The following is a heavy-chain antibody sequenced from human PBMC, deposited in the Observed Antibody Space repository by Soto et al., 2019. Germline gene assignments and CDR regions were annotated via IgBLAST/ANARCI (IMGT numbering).Heavy chain of an antibody. CDR1: GFTFDDYA. Sequence: EVQLVESGGGLVQPGRSLRLSCAASGFTFDDYAMHWVRQAPGKGLEWVSGISWNSGSIGYADSVKGRFTISRDNAKNSLYLQMNSLIAEDTALYYCAKVGCTLTMMCFFGAFDIWGQGTMVTVSS. D-gene: IGHD3-22*01. CDR2: ISWNSGSI. CDR3: AKVGCTLTMMCFFGAFDI. V-gene: IGHV3-9*01. J-gene: IGHJ3*02.